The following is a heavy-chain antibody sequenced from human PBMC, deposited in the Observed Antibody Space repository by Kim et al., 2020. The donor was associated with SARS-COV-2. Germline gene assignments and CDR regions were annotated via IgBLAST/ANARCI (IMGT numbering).Heavy chain of an antibody. CDR2: IFPADSDT. V-gene: IGHV5-51*01. CDR1: GYFFDSYW. D-gene: IGHD1-1*01. CDR3: LRRSGTCHFAIDV. Sequence: GESLKISCKGSGYFFDSYWLGWVRQMPGKGLEWMGIIFPADSDTRYSLSLEGRVTISADKSISTFYLQWTTLKASDTAIYYCLRRSGTCHFAIDVWGQGT. J-gene: IGHJ6*02.